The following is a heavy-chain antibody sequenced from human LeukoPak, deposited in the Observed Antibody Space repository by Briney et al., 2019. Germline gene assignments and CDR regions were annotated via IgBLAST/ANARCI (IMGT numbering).Heavy chain of an antibody. V-gene: IGHV3-9*01. CDR3: AKDIVVAGTGLDYYGMDV. CDR1: GFTFDDYA. D-gene: IGHD6-19*01. J-gene: IGHJ6*02. CDR2: ISWNSGSI. Sequence: PGRSLRLSCAASGFTFDDYAMHWVRQAPGKGLEWVSGISWNSGSIGYADSAKGRFTISRDNAKNSLYLQMDSLRAEDTALYYCAKDIVVAGTGLDYYGMDVWGQGTTVTVSS.